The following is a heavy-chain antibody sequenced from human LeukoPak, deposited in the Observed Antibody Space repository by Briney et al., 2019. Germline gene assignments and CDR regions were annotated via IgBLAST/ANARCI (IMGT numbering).Heavy chain of an antibody. CDR3: ARGQLELPDNLDY. CDR2: IYTSGST. D-gene: IGHD1-7*01. V-gene: IGHV4-61*02. CDR1: GGSISSGSYY. J-gene: IGHJ4*02. Sequence: SETLSLTCTVSGGSISSGSYYWSWIRQPAGKGLEWIGRIYTSGSTNYNPSLKSRVTISVDTSKNQFSLKLSSVTAADTAVYYCARGQLELPDNLDYWGQGTLVTVSP.